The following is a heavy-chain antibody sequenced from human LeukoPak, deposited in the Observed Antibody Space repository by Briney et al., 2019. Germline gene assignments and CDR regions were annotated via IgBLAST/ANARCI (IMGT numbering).Heavy chain of an antibody. D-gene: IGHD4-11*01. J-gene: IGHJ5*01. CDR3: ARLPREYSRGFDS. Sequence: SETLSLTCTVSGGSISSYYWSWIRQPPGKGLEWIGYVDYIGSTSYTPSLKSRLTISVDTSKNQLALELASVTAADTSVYYCARLPREYSRGFDSWGKGTLVTVSS. V-gene: IGHV4-59*01. CDR1: GGSISSYY. CDR2: VDYIGST.